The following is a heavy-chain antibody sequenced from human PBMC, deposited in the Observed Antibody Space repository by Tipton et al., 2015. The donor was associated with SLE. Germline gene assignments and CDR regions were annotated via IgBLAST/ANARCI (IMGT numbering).Heavy chain of an antibody. V-gene: IGHV4-59*01. Sequence: GLVKPSETLSLTCTVSGDSIGTYYWSWIRQPPGKGLDWIGYITYSGNTNYNSSLRSRVTMSVDTSKSQFSLRLSSVTAADTAVYYCARGLSAGLFCYLDSWGPGSLVTVSS. J-gene: IGHJ4*02. CDR1: GDSIGTYY. CDR3: ARGLSAGLFCYLDS. CDR2: ITYSGNT. D-gene: IGHD2-15*01.